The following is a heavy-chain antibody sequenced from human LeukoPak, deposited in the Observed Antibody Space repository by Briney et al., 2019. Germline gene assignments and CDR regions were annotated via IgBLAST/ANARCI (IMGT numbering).Heavy chain of an antibody. D-gene: IGHD6-13*01. CDR2: ISYDGSNK. CDR3: ARGNIAAAAIFDY. CDR1: GFTFSSYA. Sequence: QTGGSLRLSCAASGFTFSSYAMHWVRQAPGKGLEWVAVISYDGSNKYYADSVKGRLTISRDNSKNTLYLQMNSLRAEDTAVYYCARGNIAAAAIFDYWGQGTLVTVSS. V-gene: IGHV3-30-3*01. J-gene: IGHJ4*02.